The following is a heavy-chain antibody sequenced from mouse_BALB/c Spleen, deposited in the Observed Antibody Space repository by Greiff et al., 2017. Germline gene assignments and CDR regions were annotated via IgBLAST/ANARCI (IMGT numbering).Heavy chain of an antibody. V-gene: IGHV5-12-1*01. CDR1: GFAFSSYD. J-gene: IGHJ4*01. CDR2: ISSGGGST. CDR3: ARERYDLAMDY. Sequence: EVKLVESGGGLVKPGGSLKLSCAASGFAFSSYDMSWVRQTPEKRLEWVAYISSGGGSTYYPDTVKGRFTISRDNAKNTLYLQMSSLKSEDTAMYYCARERYDLAMDYWGQGTSVTVSS. D-gene: IGHD2-14*01.